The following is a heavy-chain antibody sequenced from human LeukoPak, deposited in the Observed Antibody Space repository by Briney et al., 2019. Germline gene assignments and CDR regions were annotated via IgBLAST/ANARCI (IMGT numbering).Heavy chain of an antibody. V-gene: IGHV4-4*08. CDR2: IYRFGNT. CDR1: GDSISSDY. J-gene: IGHJ1*01. CDR3: AGRGQRYFRD. Sequence: SETLSLTCTVSGDSISSDYWSWIRQPPGKGPEWIGYIYRFGNTDYNPSLMRPVTISLDTSKKQLSLNLTSVTAADTAVYYCAGRGQRYFRDWGQGTLVTVSS.